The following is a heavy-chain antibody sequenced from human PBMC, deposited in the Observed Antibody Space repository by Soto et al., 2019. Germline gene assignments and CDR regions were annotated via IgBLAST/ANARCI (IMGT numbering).Heavy chain of an antibody. CDR1: GYTFTSYA. J-gene: IGHJ6*02. CDR3: ARDNLVGADPQYYYYYGMDV. Sequence: QVQLVQSGAEVKKPGASVKVSCKASGYTFTSYAMHWVRQAPGQRLEWMGWINAGNGNTKYSQKFQGRVTITRDTSASTAYMELSSLRSEDTAVYYCARDNLVGADPQYYYYYGMDVWGQGTTVTVSS. V-gene: IGHV1-3*01. D-gene: IGHD1-26*01. CDR2: INAGNGNT.